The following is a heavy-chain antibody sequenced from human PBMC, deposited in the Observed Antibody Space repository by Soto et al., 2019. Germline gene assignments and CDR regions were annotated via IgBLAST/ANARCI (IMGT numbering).Heavy chain of an antibody. J-gene: IGHJ4*02. CDR1: GFTFSNYW. CDR2: ILYDGSNK. CDR3: ASTVVTGY. Sequence: GGSLRLSCAASGFTFSNYWMHWARQAPGKGLEWVAAILYDGSNKYYTDSVKGRFTISRDNAKNTLYLQMNSLRAEDTAVYYCASTVVTGYWGQGTPVTVSS. V-gene: IGHV3-33*08. D-gene: IGHD2-15*01.